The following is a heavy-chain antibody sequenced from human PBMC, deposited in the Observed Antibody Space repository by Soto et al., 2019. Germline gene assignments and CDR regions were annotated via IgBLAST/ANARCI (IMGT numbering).Heavy chain of an antibody. CDR1: GFTFSSYG. CDR3: AKIYSSGRPDY. V-gene: IGHV3-30*18. D-gene: IGHD6-19*01. J-gene: IGHJ4*02. CDR2: ISYDGSNK. Sequence: GGSLRLSCAASGFTFSSYGMHWVRQAPGKGLEWVAVISYDGSNKYYADSVKGRFTISRDNSKNTLYLQMNSLRAEDTAVYYCAKIYSSGRPDYWGQGTLVTVSS.